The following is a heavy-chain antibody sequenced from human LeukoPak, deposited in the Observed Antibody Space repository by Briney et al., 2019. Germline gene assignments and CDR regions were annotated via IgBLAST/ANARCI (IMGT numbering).Heavy chain of an antibody. CDR3: ARRIYYYDSSGSNELLDY. J-gene: IGHJ4*02. CDR1: GGSISSSSYY. CDR2: TYYSGST. V-gene: IGHV4-39*01. D-gene: IGHD3-22*01. Sequence: PSETLSLTCTVSGGSISSSSYYWGWIRQPPGKGLEWIGSTYYSGSTYYNPSLKSRVTISVDTSKNQFSLKLSSVTAADTAVYYCARRIYYYDSSGSNELLDYWGQGTLVTVSS.